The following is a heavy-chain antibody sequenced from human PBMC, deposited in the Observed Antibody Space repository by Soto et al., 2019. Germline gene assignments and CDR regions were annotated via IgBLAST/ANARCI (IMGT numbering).Heavy chain of an antibody. CDR2: IKEDGSLK. V-gene: IGHV3-7*01. Sequence: DVQLVESGGGLVQPGGSLRLSCAASGFYITNYWMKWVRQAPGKGPEWVANIKEDGSLKFYVDSVRGRFTISRDNAKNSVYLGMSRLRAEDTAVYYCVRDSYTGHEHTAGEDYWGQGTLVTVSS. J-gene: IGHJ4*02. CDR1: GFYITNYW. D-gene: IGHD2-2*02. CDR3: VRDSYTGHEHTAGEDY.